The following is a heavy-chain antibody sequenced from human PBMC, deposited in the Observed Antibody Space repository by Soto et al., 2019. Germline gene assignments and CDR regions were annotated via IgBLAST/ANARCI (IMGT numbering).Heavy chain of an antibody. CDR3: ARGRGYSGDDHYYYFDMDV. D-gene: IGHD5-12*01. J-gene: IGHJ6*02. Sequence: SVKVSCKASGGTFNNYPITWVRQAPGEGLEWMGGSIPIFGTANYAQKFQGRVTISVDESTSTAYMELSSLRSEDTAVYYCARGRGYSGDDHYYYFDMDVWGQGTLVTVSS. CDR1: GGTFNNYP. V-gene: IGHV1-69*13. CDR2: SIPIFGTA.